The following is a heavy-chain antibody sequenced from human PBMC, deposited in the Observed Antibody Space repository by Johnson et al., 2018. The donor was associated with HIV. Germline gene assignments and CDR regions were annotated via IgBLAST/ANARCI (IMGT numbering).Heavy chain of an antibody. V-gene: IGHV3-7*03. D-gene: IGHD2-8*01. J-gene: IGHJ3*02. CDR3: AGVSLMGTFDI. CDR2: IKQDGSEK. CDR1: GFTFSSYG. Sequence: VQLVESGGGVVQPGRSLRLSCAASGFTFSSYGMHWVRQAPGKGLEWVANIKQDGSEKYYVDSVKGRFTISRDNAKNSLYLQMNSLIAEDTAVYYCAGVSLMGTFDIWGQGTMVTVSS.